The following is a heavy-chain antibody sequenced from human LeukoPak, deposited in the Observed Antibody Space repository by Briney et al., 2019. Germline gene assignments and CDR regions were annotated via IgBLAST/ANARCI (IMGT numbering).Heavy chain of an antibody. J-gene: IGHJ5*01. D-gene: IGHD4-23*01. V-gene: IGHV4-59*01. CDR1: GGSISSYY. Sequence: SETLSLTCTVSGGSISSYYWSWIRQPPGKGLEWIGYIYYSGSTNYNPSLKSRVTISVDTSKNQFSLKLSSVTAADTAVYYCARVQARTVVWFDYWGQGTLVTVSS. CDR3: ARVQARTVVWFDY. CDR2: IYYSGST.